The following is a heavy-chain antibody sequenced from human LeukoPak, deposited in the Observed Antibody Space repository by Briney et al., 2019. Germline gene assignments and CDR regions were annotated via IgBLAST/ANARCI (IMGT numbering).Heavy chain of an antibody. CDR2: VNAGNGNT. Sequence: ASVKVSCKASGYTFTSYEMHWVRQAPGQGLEWMGWVNAGNGNTKYSQNFQGRVTITRDTSASTAYMELSSLRSKDTAVYYCAGGLDSSGWYYYWGQGTLVTVSS. CDR1: GYTFTSYE. D-gene: IGHD6-13*01. J-gene: IGHJ4*02. CDR3: AGGLDSSGWYYY. V-gene: IGHV1-3*01.